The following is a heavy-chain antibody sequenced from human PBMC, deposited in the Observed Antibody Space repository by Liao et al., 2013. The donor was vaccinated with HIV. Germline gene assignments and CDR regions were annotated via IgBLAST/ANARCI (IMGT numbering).Heavy chain of an antibody. CDR3: AREKGIAVAGKGFQH. CDR2: LSYSGST. V-gene: IGHV4-39*07. J-gene: IGHJ1*01. D-gene: IGHD6-19*01. CDR1: DGSIGSSNYY. Sequence: QVQLQQWGAGLLKPSETLSLTCSVSDGSIGSSNYYWGWIRQPPGKGLEWIGSLSYSGSTYYNPSLKSRVTISGDTSKKQFSLKLSSVTAADTAVYYCAREKGIAVAGKGFQHWGQGTLVTVSS.